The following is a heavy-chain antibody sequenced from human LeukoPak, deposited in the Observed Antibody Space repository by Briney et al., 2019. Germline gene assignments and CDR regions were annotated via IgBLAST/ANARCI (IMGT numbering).Heavy chain of an antibody. D-gene: IGHD3-3*01. CDR2: IYDSGST. J-gene: IGHJ3*02. Sequence: SETLSLTCTVSGGSIRSSYYYWGWIRQPPGKGLEWIGSIYDSGSTYYNPSLKSRVTISVDTSKNQFSLKLNSVTAADTAVYYCARDALARHHYDFWSGYYKPDAFDIWGQGTMVTVSS. CDR3: ARDALARHHYDFWSGYYKPDAFDI. V-gene: IGHV4-39*02. CDR1: GGSIRSSYYY.